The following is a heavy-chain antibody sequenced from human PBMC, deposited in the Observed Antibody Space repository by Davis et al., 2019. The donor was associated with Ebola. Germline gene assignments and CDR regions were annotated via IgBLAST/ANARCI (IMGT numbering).Heavy chain of an antibody. CDR1: GFTFSGSA. CDR2: IRSKANSYAT. D-gene: IGHD4-17*01. J-gene: IGHJ4*02. Sequence: GESLKISCAASGFTFSGSAMHWVRQASGKGLEWVGRIRSKANSYATAYAASVKGRFTIPRDDSKNTAYLQMNSLKTEDTAVYYCTGTVTTIDYWGQGTLVTVSS. CDR3: TGTVTTIDY. V-gene: IGHV3-73*01.